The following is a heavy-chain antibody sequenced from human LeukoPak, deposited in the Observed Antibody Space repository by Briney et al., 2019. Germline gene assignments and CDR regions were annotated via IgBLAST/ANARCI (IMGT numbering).Heavy chain of an antibody. D-gene: IGHD3-22*01. J-gene: IGHJ4*02. CDR2: ISGSGGST. CDR3: ARGGGGSGYYYSDY. Sequence: PGGSLRLSCAASGFTFSSYGMSWVRQAPGKGLEWVSAISGSGGSTYYADSVKGRFTISRDNAKNSLYLQMNSLRAEDTAFYYCARGGGGSGYYYSDYWGQGTLVTVSS. V-gene: IGHV3-23*01. CDR1: GFTFSSYG.